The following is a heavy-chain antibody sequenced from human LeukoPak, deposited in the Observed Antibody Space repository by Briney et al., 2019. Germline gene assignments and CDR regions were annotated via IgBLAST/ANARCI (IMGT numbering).Heavy chain of an antibody. V-gene: IGHV4-61*01. CDR2: ISYSGST. Sequence: KSSETLSLTCTVSGGSISSSSYYWTWIRQPPGKGLEWIGYISYSGSTNYNPSLKSRVTISVDTSKNQSSLKLSSVTAADTAVYYCARDSYNYGSGSFDYWGQGTLVTVSS. J-gene: IGHJ4*02. D-gene: IGHD5-18*01. CDR3: ARDSYNYGSGSFDY. CDR1: GGSISSSSYY.